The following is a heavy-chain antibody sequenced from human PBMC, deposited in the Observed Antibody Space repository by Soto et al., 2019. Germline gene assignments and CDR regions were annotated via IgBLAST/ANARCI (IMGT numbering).Heavy chain of an antibody. J-gene: IGHJ4*02. CDR2: INSDGGST. CDR1: GFTFSNYW. D-gene: IGHD6-19*01. Sequence: TGGSLRLSCAASGFTFSNYWMHWVRQAPGKGLVWVSRINSDGGSTSYADSVKGRFTISRDNAKNTLYLQMNSLRAEDTAVYYCARARIAVAGYDYWGQGTLVTVSS. CDR3: ARARIAVAGYDY. V-gene: IGHV3-74*01.